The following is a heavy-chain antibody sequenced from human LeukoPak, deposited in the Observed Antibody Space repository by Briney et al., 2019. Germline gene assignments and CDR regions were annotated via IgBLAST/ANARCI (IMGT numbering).Heavy chain of an antibody. J-gene: IGHJ6*03. CDR3: ARSPRVSYYYYYYMDV. D-gene: IGHD6-6*01. V-gene: IGHV4-34*01. Sequence: PSETLSLTCAVYGGSFSGYYWSWIRQPPGKGLEWIGEINHSGSTNYNPSLKSRVTISVDTSKNQFSLKLSSVTAADTAVYYCARSPRVSYYYYYYMDVWGKGTTVTVSS. CDR2: INHSGST. CDR1: GGSFSGYY.